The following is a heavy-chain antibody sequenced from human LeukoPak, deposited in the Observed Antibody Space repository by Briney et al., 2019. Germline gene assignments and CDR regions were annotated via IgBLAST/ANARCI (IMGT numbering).Heavy chain of an antibody. D-gene: IGHD3-3*01. Sequence: GGSLRLSCTASGVTFGDYAMSWVRQAPGKGLEWVGFIRSKAYGATTEYAASVKGRFTISRDDSKSIAYLQMNSLKTEDTAVYFCTRDVAHSGSGLSVPWGQGTLVTVSS. V-gene: IGHV3-49*04. CDR1: GVTFGDYA. CDR3: TRDVAHSGSGLSVP. J-gene: IGHJ5*02. CDR2: IRSKAYGATT.